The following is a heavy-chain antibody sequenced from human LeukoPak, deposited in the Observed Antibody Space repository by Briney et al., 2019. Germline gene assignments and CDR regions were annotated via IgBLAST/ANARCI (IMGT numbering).Heavy chain of an antibody. J-gene: IGHJ4*02. Sequence: SVKVSCKASGGTFSSYTISWVRQAPGQGLEWMGRIIPILGIANYAQKFQGRVTMTRNTSISTAYMELSSLRSEDTAVYYCARGMSQKPFYDFWSGYFSSGDHGFDYWGQGTLVTVSS. D-gene: IGHD3-3*01. CDR2: IIPILGIA. V-gene: IGHV1-69*02. CDR1: GGTFSSYT. CDR3: ARGMSQKPFYDFWSGYFSSGDHGFDY.